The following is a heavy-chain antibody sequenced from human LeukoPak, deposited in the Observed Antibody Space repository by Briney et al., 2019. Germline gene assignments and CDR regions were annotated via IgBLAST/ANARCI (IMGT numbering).Heavy chain of an antibody. V-gene: IGHV3-49*04. J-gene: IGHJ6*03. CDR3: TRDSRDDFWSTYSGPLYYYYMDV. D-gene: IGHD3-3*01. Sequence: GGSLRLSCAASGISVSSNYMSWVRQAPGKGLEWVGFIRSKAYGGTTKNAASVKGRFTISRDDSKSIAYLQMNSLKTEDTAVYYCTRDSRDDFWSTYSGPLYYYYMDVWGKGTTVTVSS. CDR2: IRSKAYGGTT. CDR1: GISVSSNY.